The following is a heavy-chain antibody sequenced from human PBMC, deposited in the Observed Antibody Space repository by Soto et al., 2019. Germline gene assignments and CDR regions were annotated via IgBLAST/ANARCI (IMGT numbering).Heavy chain of an antibody. Sequence: GGSLRLSCAASGFTFSSYAMSWVRQAPGKGLEWVSAISGSGGSTYYADSVKGRFTISRDNSKNTLYLQMNSLRAEDTAVYYCAKGRSGITIFGVVIISYMDVWGKGTTVTVSS. CDR3: AKGRSGITIFGVVIISYMDV. CDR2: ISGSGGST. V-gene: IGHV3-23*01. D-gene: IGHD3-3*01. J-gene: IGHJ6*03. CDR1: GFTFSSYA.